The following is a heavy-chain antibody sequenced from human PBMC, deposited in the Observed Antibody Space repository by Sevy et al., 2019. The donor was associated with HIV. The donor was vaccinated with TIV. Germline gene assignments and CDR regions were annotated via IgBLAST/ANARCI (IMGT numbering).Heavy chain of an antibody. CDR3: ARDLLHTAPRPFDY. V-gene: IGHV3-21*01. J-gene: IGHJ4*02. CDR2: ISSSSSYI. Sequence: GGSLRLSCAASGFTFSSYSMNWVRQAPGKGLEWVSSISSSSSYIYYADSVKGRFTISRDNAKNSLYLQMNSLRAEDTAVYYCARDLLHTAPRPFDYWGQGTLVTVSS. CDR1: GFTFSSYS. D-gene: IGHD5-18*01.